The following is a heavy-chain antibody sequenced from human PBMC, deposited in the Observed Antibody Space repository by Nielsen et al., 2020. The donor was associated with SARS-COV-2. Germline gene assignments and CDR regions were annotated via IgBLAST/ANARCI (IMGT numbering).Heavy chain of an antibody. CDR1: GFTFSSYW. D-gene: IGHD3-10*01. Sequence: GGSLRLSCAASGFTFSSYWMSWVRQAPGKGLEWVANIKQDGSEKYYVDSVKGRFTISRDNAKNSLYLQMNSLRAEDTAVYYCARDGLAVRGVIIHYYYYGMDVWGQGTTVTVSS. CDR3: ARDGLAVRGVIIHYYYYGMDV. CDR2: IKQDGSEK. J-gene: IGHJ6*02. V-gene: IGHV3-7*01.